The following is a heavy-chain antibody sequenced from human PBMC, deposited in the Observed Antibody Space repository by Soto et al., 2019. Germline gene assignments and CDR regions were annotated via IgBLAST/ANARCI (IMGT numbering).Heavy chain of an antibody. Sequence: KTSETLSLTCAVSGGSIDSTDYSLTWIRQPPGKGLEWIGYVSHRGTAYSIPSLKGRLTLSMDSSQTQFSLKLTSVTAADSAVYYCARIHWSQSSLDYWGRGSLVTVSS. CDR1: GGSIDSTDYS. CDR2: VSHRGTA. J-gene: IGHJ4*02. D-gene: IGHD6-19*01. CDR3: ARIHWSQSSLDY. V-gene: IGHV4-30-2*01.